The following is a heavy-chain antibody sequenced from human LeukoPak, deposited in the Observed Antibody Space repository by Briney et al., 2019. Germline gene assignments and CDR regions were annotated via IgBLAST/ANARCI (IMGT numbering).Heavy chain of an antibody. D-gene: IGHD3-10*01. CDR1: GGSIGTYY. V-gene: IGHV4-4*07. J-gene: IGHJ5*02. CDR3: ARGLVVRWATADWFDP. CDR2: IYTSGST. Sequence: PSETLSLTCTVSGGSIGTYYWSWIRQPAGKGLEWIGRIYTSGSTNYNPSLKSRVTISVDTSKNQFSLKLSSVTAADTAVYYCARGLVVRWATADWFDPWGQGTLVTVSS.